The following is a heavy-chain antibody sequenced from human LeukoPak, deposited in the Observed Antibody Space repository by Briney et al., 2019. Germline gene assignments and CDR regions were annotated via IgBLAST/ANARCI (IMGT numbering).Heavy chain of an antibody. CDR1: GYTFTSYY. V-gene: IGHV1-2*02. CDR3: ARGWELLATFDY. J-gene: IGHJ4*02. D-gene: IGHD2-15*01. Sequence: ASVKVSCKASGYTFTSYYMHWVRQAPGQGLEWMGWINPNSGGTNYAQKFQGRVTMTRDTSISTAYMELSRLRSDDTAVYYCARGWELLATFDYWGQGTLVTVSS. CDR2: INPNSGGT.